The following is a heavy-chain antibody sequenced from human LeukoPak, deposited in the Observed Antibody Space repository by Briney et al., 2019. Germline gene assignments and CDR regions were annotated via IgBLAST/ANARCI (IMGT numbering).Heavy chain of an antibody. J-gene: IGHJ4*02. Sequence: PSETLSLTCAVYGGSFSGYYWSWIRQPPGKGLEWIGEINHSGSTNYNPSLKSRVTISVDTSKNQFSLKLSSVTAADTAVYYCARGYSYDYVWRSYRYWVYFDYWGQGTLVTVSS. D-gene: IGHD3-16*02. V-gene: IGHV4-34*01. CDR2: INHSGST. CDR3: ARGYSYDYVWRSYRYWVYFDY. CDR1: GGSFSGYY.